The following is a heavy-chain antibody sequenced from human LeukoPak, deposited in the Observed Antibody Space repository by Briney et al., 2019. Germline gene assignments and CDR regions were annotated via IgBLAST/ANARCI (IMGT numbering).Heavy chain of an antibody. Sequence: GSLRLSCAASGFTFSSYAMSWVRQAPEKGLEWVSAISGSGGSTYYADSVRGRFTISRDNSKNTLYLQMNSLRAEDTAVYYCAKDPDYDILTGPFDPWGQGTLVTVSS. J-gene: IGHJ5*02. D-gene: IGHD3-9*01. V-gene: IGHV3-23*01. CDR1: GFTFSSYA. CDR3: AKDPDYDILTGPFDP. CDR2: ISGSGGST.